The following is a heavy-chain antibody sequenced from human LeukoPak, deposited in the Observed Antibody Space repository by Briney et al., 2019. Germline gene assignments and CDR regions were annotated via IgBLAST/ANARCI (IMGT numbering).Heavy chain of an antibody. J-gene: IGHJ4*02. CDR3: ARRSSSSWPLFDY. V-gene: IGHV4-61*02. D-gene: IGHD6-13*01. CDR2: IYTSGST. Sequence: PSETLSLTCTVSGGSISSGSYYWSWIRQPAGKGLEWIGRIYTSGSTNYNPSLKSRITISRDTSKNQFALKLSSVTAADTAVYYCARRSSSSWPLFDYWGQGALVTVSS. CDR1: GGSISSGSYY.